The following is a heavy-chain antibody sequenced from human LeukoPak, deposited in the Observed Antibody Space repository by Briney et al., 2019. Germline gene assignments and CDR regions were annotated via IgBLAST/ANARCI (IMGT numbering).Heavy chain of an antibody. D-gene: IGHD6-13*01. J-gene: IGHJ3*02. V-gene: IGHV4-30-2*01. CDR3: ARVAVRAAAEDI. CDR2: IYHSGST. CDR1: GDSISPYY. Sequence: SETLSLTCTVSGDSISPYYWTWIRQPPGKGLEWIGYIYHSGSTYYNPSLKSRVTISVDRSKNQFSLKLSSVTAADTAVYYCARVAVRAAAEDIWGQGTMVTVSS.